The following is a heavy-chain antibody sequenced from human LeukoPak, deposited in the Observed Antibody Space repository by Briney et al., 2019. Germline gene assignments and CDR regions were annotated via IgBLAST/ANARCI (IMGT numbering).Heavy chain of an antibody. J-gene: IGHJ4*02. Sequence: APVKVSCKASGYTFTGYYMHWVRQAPGQGLEWMGWINPNSGGTNYAQKFQGRVTMTRDTSISTAYMELSRLRSDDTAVYYCARDLVGYCSGGSCYLGGFDYWGQGTLVTVSS. CDR2: INPNSGGT. V-gene: IGHV1-2*02. CDR3: ARDLVGYCSGGSCYLGGFDY. CDR1: GYTFTGYY. D-gene: IGHD2-15*01.